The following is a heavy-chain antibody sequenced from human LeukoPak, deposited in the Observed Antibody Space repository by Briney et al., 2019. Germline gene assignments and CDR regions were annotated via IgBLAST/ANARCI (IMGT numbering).Heavy chain of an antibody. Sequence: ASVKVSCKASGYTFTGYYMHWVRQAPGQGLEWMGWINPNSGGTNYAQKFQGRVTMTRDTSISTAYMELSRLRSDDTAVNYCARIRHYYGSVPNWFDPWGQGTLVIVSS. CDR3: ARIRHYYGSVPNWFDP. CDR1: GYTFTGYY. J-gene: IGHJ5*02. D-gene: IGHD3-10*01. V-gene: IGHV1-2*02. CDR2: INPNSGGT.